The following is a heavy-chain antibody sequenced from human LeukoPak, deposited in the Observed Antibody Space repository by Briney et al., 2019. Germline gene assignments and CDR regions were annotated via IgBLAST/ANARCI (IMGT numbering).Heavy chain of an antibody. CDR2: ISPSGST. J-gene: IGHJ5*02. Sequence: SETLSLTCAVYGGSFSDYYWSWIRQSPGKGLEWIGEISPSGSTNYKTSLKSRVTISMDTSKNQFSLRLKSVTAADTAFYYCSGDPYLALQPWGQGTLVLVSP. CDR3: SGDPYLALQP. CDR1: GGSFSDYY. V-gene: IGHV4-34*01. D-gene: IGHD2-21*02.